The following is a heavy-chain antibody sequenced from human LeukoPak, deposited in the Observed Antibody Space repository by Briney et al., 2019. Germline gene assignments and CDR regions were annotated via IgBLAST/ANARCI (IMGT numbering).Heavy chain of an antibody. J-gene: IGHJ4*02. V-gene: IGHV1-46*01. D-gene: IGHD2-15*01. CDR1: GYTSTTYY. CDR2: INTSGGNT. CDR3: VREQSGGTFFY. Sequence: ASVKVTSVASGYTSTTYYLHWVRQAPGQGLEWRGIINTSGGNTNYAQTFRARITMTRDTSTRTVYMELSSLRSEDTAVYYCVREQSGGTFFYWGQGTLVTVSS.